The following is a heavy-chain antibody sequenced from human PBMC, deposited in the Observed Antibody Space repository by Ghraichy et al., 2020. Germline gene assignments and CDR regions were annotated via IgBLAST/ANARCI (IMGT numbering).Heavy chain of an antibody. CDR3: ARPNCGGDCYRYRAHAFDI. Sequence: SETLSLTCAVYGGSFSGYYWSWIRQPPGKGMEWIGEINHSGSTNYNPSLKSRVTISVDTSKNQFSLKLSSVTAADTAVYYCARPNCGGDCYRYRAHAFDIWGQGTMVTVSS. CDR1: GGSFSGYY. J-gene: IGHJ3*02. CDR2: INHSGST. D-gene: IGHD2-21*02. V-gene: IGHV4-34*01.